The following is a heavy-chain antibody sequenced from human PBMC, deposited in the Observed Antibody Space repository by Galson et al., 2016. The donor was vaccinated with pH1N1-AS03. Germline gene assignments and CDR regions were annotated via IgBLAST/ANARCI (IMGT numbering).Heavy chain of an antibody. CDR2: IDPNSGVT. D-gene: IGHD2/OR15-2a*01. V-gene: IGHV1-2*04. CDR1: GYTFTGYY. CDR3: ARDPRGPCTSTTCATAYYFGMDV. J-gene: IGHJ6*02. Sequence: SVKVSCKASGYTFTGYYIQWVRQAPGQGLEWMGWIDPNSGVTNYAQKFQAWVTMTRDTSSTTAYMKVSGLKSDDTAVYYCARDPRGPCTSTTCATAYYFGMDVWGQGTTVIVSS.